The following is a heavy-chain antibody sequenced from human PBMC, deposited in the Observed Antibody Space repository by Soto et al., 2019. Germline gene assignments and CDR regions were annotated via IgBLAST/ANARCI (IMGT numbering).Heavy chain of an antibody. V-gene: IGHV3-64D*06. CDR2: IRGNGDPP. Sequence: PGGSLRLSCSASGFTFSSYAMHWVRQAPGKGLEYVSGIRGNGDPPFYADSVKGRFIISRDNSKNTLFLQMSSLSADDTAVYYCVKSRGGNNSDFFDWGQGALVTVSS. CDR3: VKSRGGNNSDFFD. J-gene: IGHJ4*02. CDR1: GFTFSSYA. D-gene: IGHD5-12*01.